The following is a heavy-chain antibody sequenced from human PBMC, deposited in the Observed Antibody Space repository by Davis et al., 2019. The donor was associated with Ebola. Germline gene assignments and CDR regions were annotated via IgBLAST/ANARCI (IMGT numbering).Heavy chain of an antibody. D-gene: IGHD2/OR15-2a*01. CDR3: ARAQYYFDF. CDR1: GFTFSSYA. CDR2: ISPTSNTI. J-gene: IGHJ4*02. Sequence: PGGSLRLSCAASGFTFSSYAMNWVRQAPGKGLEWISSISPTSNTIFYADSVKGRFTISRDNAKNSLYLQMNSLRDDDTAIYFCARAQYYFDFWGQGSQVTVSS. V-gene: IGHV3-48*02.